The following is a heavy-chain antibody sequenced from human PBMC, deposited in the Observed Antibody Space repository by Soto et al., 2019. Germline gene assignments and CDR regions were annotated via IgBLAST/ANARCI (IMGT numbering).Heavy chain of an antibody. CDR3: ARCEYYYAKMDV. CDR2: IYYSGST. D-gene: IGHD3-10*01. V-gene: IGHV4-59*01. CDR1: GDSISTYY. J-gene: IGHJ6*02. Sequence: SETLSLTCIVSGDSISTYYWTWIRQPPGKGLEWIGNIYYSGSTNYNPSLESRVTISVDTSKNQFSLNLSSVTAADTAVYYCARCEYYYAKMDVWGQGTTVPVS.